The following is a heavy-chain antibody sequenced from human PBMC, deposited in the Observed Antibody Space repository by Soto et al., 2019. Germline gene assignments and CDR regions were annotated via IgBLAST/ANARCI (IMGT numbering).Heavy chain of an antibody. CDR1: GFTFSSYE. CDR2: ISSSGSTI. J-gene: IGHJ6*02. V-gene: IGHV3-48*03. CDR3: ARRIAAAGTEQGGIWDLDYYGMDV. Sequence: EVQLVESGGGLVQPGGSLRLSCAASGFTFSSYEMNWVRQAPGKGLEWVSYISSSGSTIYYADSVKGRFTISRDNAKNSLYLQMNSLRAEDTAVYYCARRIAAAGTEQGGIWDLDYYGMDVWGQGTTVTVSS. D-gene: IGHD6-13*01.